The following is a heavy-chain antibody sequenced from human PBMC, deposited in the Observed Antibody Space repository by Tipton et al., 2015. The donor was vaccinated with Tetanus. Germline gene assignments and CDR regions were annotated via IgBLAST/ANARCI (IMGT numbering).Heavy chain of an antibody. Sequence: TLSLTCTVSGGSISSYYWSWIRQPPGKGLEWIGYIYYSGSNNYNPSLKSRVTISVDTSKNHFSLKLSSVTAADTAVYYCVREGNMLERSFDLWGRGTLVTVSS. D-gene: IGHD1-1*01. CDR1: GGSISSYY. V-gene: IGHV4-59*01. J-gene: IGHJ2*01. CDR2: IYYSGSN. CDR3: VREGNMLERSFDL.